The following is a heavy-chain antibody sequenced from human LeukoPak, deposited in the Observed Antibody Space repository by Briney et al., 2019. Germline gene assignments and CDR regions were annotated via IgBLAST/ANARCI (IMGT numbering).Heavy chain of an antibody. D-gene: IGHD2-2*01. CDR1: GFTFSSYG. CDR2: IRYDGSNK. V-gene: IGHV3-30*02. Sequence: GGSLRLSCAASGFTFSSYGMHWVRQAPGKGLEWVAFIRYDGSNKYYADSVKGRFTISRDNSKNTLYLQMNTLRAEDTAVYYCAREGCSSTSCYVFDYWGQGTLVTVSS. J-gene: IGHJ4*02. CDR3: AREGCSSTSCYVFDY.